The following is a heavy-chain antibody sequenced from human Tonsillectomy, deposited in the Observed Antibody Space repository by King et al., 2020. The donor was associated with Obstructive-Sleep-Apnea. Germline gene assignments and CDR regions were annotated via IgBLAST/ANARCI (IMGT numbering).Heavy chain of an antibody. CDR1: GFTLGTYA. CDR2: ISYDGSKK. CDR3: ARDIGGHYGDYYYGMDV. Sequence: VQLVESGGGVVQPGRSLRLSCAASGFTLGTYAMHWVRQAPGEGLERVAVISYDGSKKYYADSVKGRFTISRDNSKNTLFLQMNSLRAEDTAVYYCARDIGGHYGDYYYGMDVWGQGTTVTVSS. J-gene: IGHJ6*02. D-gene: IGHD4-17*01. V-gene: IGHV3-30*04.